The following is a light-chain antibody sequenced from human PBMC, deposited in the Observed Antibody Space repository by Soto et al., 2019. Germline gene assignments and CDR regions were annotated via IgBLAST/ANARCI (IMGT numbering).Light chain of an antibody. CDR3: QQYYTYPWT. Sequence: DIQMTQSPSTLSASVGDRVTITCRASQSISSWLAWYQQRPGKAPKLLIYKASNLESGVPSRFSGCGSGTELTLTISSLHPDDFATYYCQQYYTYPWTFGPGTKVEIK. CDR2: KAS. V-gene: IGKV1-5*03. CDR1: QSISSW. J-gene: IGKJ1*01.